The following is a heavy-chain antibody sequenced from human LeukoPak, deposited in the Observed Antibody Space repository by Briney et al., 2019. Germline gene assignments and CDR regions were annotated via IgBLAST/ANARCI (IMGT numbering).Heavy chain of an antibody. CDR3: ARAKLGYCSSTSCYYCWFDP. D-gene: IGHD2-2*01. CDR2: IYYSGST. J-gene: IGHJ5*02. CDR1: GGSISSGDYY. Sequence: SETLSLTCTVSGGSISSGDYYWSWIRQPPGKGLEWIGYIYYSGSTYYNPSPKSRVTISVDTSKNQFSLKLSSVTAADTAVYYCARAKLGYCSSTSCYYCWFDPWGQGTLVTVSS. V-gene: IGHV4-30-4*01.